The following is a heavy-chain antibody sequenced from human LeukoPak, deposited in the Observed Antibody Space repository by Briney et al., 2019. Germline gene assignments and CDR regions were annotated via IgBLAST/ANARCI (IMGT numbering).Heavy chain of an antibody. CDR2: IYYSGST. CDR3: ARASSGTYWYFDL. J-gene: IGHJ2*01. Sequence: SETLSLTCTVSGGSISSYYWSWIRQPPGRGLEWIGYIYYSGSTNYNPSLKSRVTIPVDTSKNQFSLKQSSVTAADTAVYYCARASSGTYWYFDLWGRGTLVTVSS. D-gene: IGHD1-26*01. V-gene: IGHV4-59*01. CDR1: GGSISSYY.